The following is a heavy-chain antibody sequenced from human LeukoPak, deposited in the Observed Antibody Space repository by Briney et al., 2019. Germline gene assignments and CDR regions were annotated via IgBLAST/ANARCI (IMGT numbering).Heavy chain of an antibody. CDR3: AELGITMIWGV. CDR2: ISSSGSTI. Sequence: PGGPLRLSCAASGFTFSSYEVNWVREAPGEGVERVSYISSSGSTIYYADSVKGRFTISRDNAKNSLYLQMNSLRAEDTAVYSCAELGITMIWGVWGKGTTVTISS. D-gene: IGHD3-22*01. CDR1: GFTFSSYE. J-gene: IGHJ6*04. V-gene: IGHV3-48*03.